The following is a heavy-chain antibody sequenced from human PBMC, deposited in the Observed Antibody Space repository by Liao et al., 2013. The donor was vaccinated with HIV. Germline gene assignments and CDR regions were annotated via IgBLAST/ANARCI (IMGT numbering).Heavy chain of an antibody. Sequence: QVQLQESGPGLVKPSETLSLTCTVSGGSIMSYYWSWIRQPAGKGLEWIGRLYTSGGTNYNPSLKSRVTMSLDTSKNQFSLKLSSVTAADTAVYYCARGPASPLLRHPYYFDFWAREPWSPSPQ. V-gene: IGHV4-4*07. J-gene: IGHJ4*02. CDR1: GGSIMSYY. D-gene: IGHD4-17*01. CDR3: ARGPASPLLRHPYYFDF. CDR2: LYTSGGT.